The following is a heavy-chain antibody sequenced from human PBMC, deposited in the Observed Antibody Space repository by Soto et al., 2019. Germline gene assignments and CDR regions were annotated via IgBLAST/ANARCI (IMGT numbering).Heavy chain of an antibody. D-gene: IGHD3-22*01. J-gene: IGHJ4*02. CDR3: ARYYYDSSGYYPL. CDR1: GFTFSSYG. Sequence: QVQLVESGGGVVQPGRSLRLSCAASGFTFSSYGMHWVRQAPGRGPEWVAVIWSDGSNKYYADSVKGRFTISRDNSKNTLYLQMNSLRAEDTAVYYCARYYYDSSGYYPLWGQGTLVTVSS. CDR2: IWSDGSNK. V-gene: IGHV3-33*01.